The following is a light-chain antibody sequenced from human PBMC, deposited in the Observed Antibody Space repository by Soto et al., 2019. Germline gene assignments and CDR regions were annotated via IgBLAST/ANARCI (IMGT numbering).Light chain of an antibody. CDR2: RTF. V-gene: IGKV3-20*01. CDR1: QTIASRY. CDR3: QQYYTSPPI. J-gene: IGKJ5*01. Sequence: EILVTQSPGTLSLSPGERATLSCRSSQTIASRYLACYQHQPGQAPRLLIYRTFARAPGIPDRFSGGGSETDFTLTISRLEREDCAGYYWQQYYTSPPIFGQGPRLDIK.